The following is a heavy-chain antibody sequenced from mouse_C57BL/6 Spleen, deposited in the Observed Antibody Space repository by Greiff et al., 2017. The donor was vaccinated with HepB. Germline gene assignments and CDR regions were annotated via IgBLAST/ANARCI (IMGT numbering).Heavy chain of an antibody. CDR3: ARSSSYPHYYAMDY. J-gene: IGHJ4*01. CDR2: ISSGSSTI. V-gene: IGHV5-17*01. Sequence: EVQLVESGGGLVKPGGSLKLSCAASGFTFSDYGMHWVRQAPEKGLEWAAYISSGSSTIYYADTVKGRFTISRDNAKNTLFLQMTSLRSEDTAMYYCARSSSYPHYYAMDYWGQGTSVTVSS. CDR1: GFTFSDYG. D-gene: IGHD1-1*01.